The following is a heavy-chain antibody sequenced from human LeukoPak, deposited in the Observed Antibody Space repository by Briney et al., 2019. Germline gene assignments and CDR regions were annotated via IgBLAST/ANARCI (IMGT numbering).Heavy chain of an antibody. CDR2: IYHSGST. D-gene: IGHD4-17*01. J-gene: IGHJ4*02. V-gene: IGHV4-4*02. Sequence: SETLSLTCAVSGGSISSSNWWSWVRQPPGKGLEWIGEIYHSGSTNYNPSLKSRVTISVDTSKNQFSLKLSSVTAADTAVYYCARRKRTTVKYFDYWGQGTLVTVSS. CDR1: GGSISSSNW. CDR3: ARRKRTTVKYFDY.